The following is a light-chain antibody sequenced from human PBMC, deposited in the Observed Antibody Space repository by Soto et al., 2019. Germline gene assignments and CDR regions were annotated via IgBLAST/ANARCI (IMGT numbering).Light chain of an antibody. V-gene: IGLV3-21*02. CDR1: NIGRKS. Sequence: SYELTQPPSVSVASGQTARITCGGNNIGRKSVHWYQQQPGQAPVLLVYDENDRPSRIPERFSGSHSGNTATLTISGVDGGDEADYYCQVYYSSRDSYVFGPGTKVTVL. CDR2: DEN. J-gene: IGLJ1*01. CDR3: QVYYSSRDSYV.